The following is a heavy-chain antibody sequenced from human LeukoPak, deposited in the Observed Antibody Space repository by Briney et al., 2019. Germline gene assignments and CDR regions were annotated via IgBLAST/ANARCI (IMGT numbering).Heavy chain of an antibody. CDR2: IKQDGSEK. CDR3: AKARWEPNFDY. CDR1: GFTFSSYW. Sequence: GGSLRLSCAASGFTFSSYWMSWVRQAPGKGLEWVANIKQDGSEKYYVDSVRGRFTVSRDNAKNSLYLQMNSLTTEDTALYYCAKARWEPNFDYWGQGTLVTVSS. J-gene: IGHJ4*02. D-gene: IGHD1-26*01. V-gene: IGHV3-7*03.